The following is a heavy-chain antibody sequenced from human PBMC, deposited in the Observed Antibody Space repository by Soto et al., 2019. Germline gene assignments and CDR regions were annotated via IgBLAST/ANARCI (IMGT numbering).Heavy chain of an antibody. Sequence: GGSLRLSCAASGFTFSNAWMSWVRQAPGKGLEWFGRIKSKTDGGTTDYAAPVKGRFTISRDDSKNTLYLQMNSLKTEDTAVYYCAREEYSGYDYYFDYWGQGTLVTVSS. J-gene: IGHJ4*02. CDR2: IKSKTDGGTT. CDR1: GFTFSNAW. D-gene: IGHD5-12*01. CDR3: AREEYSGYDYYFDY. V-gene: IGHV3-15*01.